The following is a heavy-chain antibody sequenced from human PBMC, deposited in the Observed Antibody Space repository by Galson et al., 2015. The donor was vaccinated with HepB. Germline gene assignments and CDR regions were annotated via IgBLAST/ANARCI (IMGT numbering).Heavy chain of an antibody. D-gene: IGHD3-22*01. Sequence: SVKVSCKAFGYIFTGYYMYWVRQAPGQGLEWMGRINPNNGGTNYAQKFQGRVTMTRDTTISTAYMELNRLISDDTAVYYCARRDYFDSSGGLDVWGQGTTVTVSS. CDR1: GYIFTGYY. CDR2: INPNNGGT. CDR3: ARRDYFDSSGGLDV. J-gene: IGHJ6*02. V-gene: IGHV1-2*06.